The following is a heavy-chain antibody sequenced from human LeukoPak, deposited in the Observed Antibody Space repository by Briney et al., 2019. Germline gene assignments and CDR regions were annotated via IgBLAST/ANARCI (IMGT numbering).Heavy chain of an antibody. V-gene: IGHV3-13*01. CDR2: IYRAGDT. CDR3: ARASETDTYYYDSSGYPTPVPYGMDV. Sequence: PGGSLRLSCAASGFTLSTYDMHWVRQPTGEGLEWVSIIYRAGDTYYPGSVKGRFTISRDNAKNSLYLQMNSLRAEDTAVYYCARASETDTYYYDSSGYPTPVPYGMDVWGQGTTVTVSS. J-gene: IGHJ6*02. D-gene: IGHD3-22*01. CDR1: GFTLSTYD.